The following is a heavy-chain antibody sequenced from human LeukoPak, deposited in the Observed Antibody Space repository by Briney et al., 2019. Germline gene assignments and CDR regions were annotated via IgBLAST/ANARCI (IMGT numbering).Heavy chain of an antibody. CDR2: IASNGGTK. CDR3: AGEYCTTNNCYNWGLGY. D-gene: IGHD2-2*02. J-gene: IGHJ4*02. Sequence: GGSLRLSCAASRFSFNTYTMRWVRQAPGKGLEYVSGIASNGGTKYYADSVKGRFTISRDNFKNAVYLQMDSLRTEDMAVYYCAGEYCTTNNCYNWGLGYWGQGTLVTVSS. V-gene: IGHV3-64*02. CDR1: RFSFNTYT.